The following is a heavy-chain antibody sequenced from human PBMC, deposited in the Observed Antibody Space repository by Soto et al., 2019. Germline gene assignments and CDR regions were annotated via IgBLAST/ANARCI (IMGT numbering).Heavy chain of an antibody. CDR1: GFTFTSYA. V-gene: IGHV3-23*01. Sequence: GGSLRLSCEAYGFTFTSYAMSWVRQAPGKGLEWVSATSGSGDTTYYADSVKGRFTISRDNSEKRLYLQMNSLRAEDTAVYYRAKMVNRRYVSYFDSWGQGTLVTVST. D-gene: IGHD5-12*01. CDR3: AKMVNRRYVSYFDS. J-gene: IGHJ4*01. CDR2: TSGSGDTT.